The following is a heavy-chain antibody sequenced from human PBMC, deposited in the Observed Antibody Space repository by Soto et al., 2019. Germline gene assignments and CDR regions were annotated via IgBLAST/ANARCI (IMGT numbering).Heavy chain of an antibody. CDR2: IYYSGST. V-gene: IGHV4-59*01. Sequence: PSETLSLTCTVSGGSISSYYWSWIRQPPGKGLEWIGYIYYSGSTNYNPSLKSRVTISVDTSKNQFSLKLSSVTAADTAVYYCARVGVGDSYGYFDYWGQGTLVTVSS. CDR1: GGSISSYY. D-gene: IGHD5-18*01. CDR3: ARVGVGDSYGYFDY. J-gene: IGHJ4*02.